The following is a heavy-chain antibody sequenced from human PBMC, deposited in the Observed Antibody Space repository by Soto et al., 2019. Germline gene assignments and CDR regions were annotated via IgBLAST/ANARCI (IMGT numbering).Heavy chain of an antibody. J-gene: IGHJ4*02. CDR1: GGSISSYY. D-gene: IGHD3-10*01. CDR3: GREGLYEV. CDR2: IYSDGTT. Sequence: SETPSLTCTVSGGSISSYYWSWIRQPAGKGLEWIGRIYSDGTTFYNPSLKSRVTVSVDTSKNQFSLKLTSMTAADTAIYYCGREGLYEVWGQGTLVTVSS. V-gene: IGHV4-4*07.